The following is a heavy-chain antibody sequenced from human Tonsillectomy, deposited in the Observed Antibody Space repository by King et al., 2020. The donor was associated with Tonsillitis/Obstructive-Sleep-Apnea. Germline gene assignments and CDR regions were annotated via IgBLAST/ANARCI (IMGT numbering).Heavy chain of an antibody. V-gene: IGHV5-51*01. J-gene: IGHJ3*02. Sequence: QLVQSGAEVKKPGESLKISCKASGFSFTTYWIGWVRQMPGKGLEWMGIIYPGDSDTRYSPSFQGQVTISADKSISTAYLQWSSLKASDTAMYYCASQVVYCCSSISCYHAFDIWGQGTMVTVSS. D-gene: IGHD2-2*01. CDR1: GFSFTTYW. CDR2: IYPGDSDT. CDR3: ASQVVYCCSSISCYHAFDI.